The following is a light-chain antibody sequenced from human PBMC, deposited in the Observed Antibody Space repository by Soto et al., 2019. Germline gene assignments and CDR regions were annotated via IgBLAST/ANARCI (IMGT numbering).Light chain of an antibody. Sequence: DIVMTQSPPSLSVTPGEPASISCRSSQSLLHSNGYNYLDWYLQKQGQPPQXLIYLGSNRASGVPDRFSGSGSGTDLAMKISRVEAEDVGLYYCMQALQAPLTFGQGTKVDIK. J-gene: IGKJ1*01. CDR1: QSLLHSNGYNY. CDR2: LGS. V-gene: IGKV2-28*01. CDR3: MQALQAPLT.